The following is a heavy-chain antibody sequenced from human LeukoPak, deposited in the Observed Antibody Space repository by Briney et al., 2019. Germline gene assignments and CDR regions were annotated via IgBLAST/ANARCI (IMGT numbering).Heavy chain of an antibody. CDR1: GFSFSSYG. CDR3: AKAYDNSGNILRYSDL. J-gene: IGHJ5*02. D-gene: IGHD3-22*01. Sequence: GGSLRLSCAASGFSFSSYGMNWVRQAPGKGLEWISGISGGGGTTYYADSVMGRFTISRDNSRNTLYLQMHGLRVEDTAVYFCAKAYDNSGNILRYSDLWGQGTLVTVSS. V-gene: IGHV3-23*01. CDR2: ISGGGGTT.